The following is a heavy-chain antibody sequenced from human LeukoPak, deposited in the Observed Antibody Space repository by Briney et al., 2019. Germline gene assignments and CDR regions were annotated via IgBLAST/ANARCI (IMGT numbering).Heavy chain of an antibody. V-gene: IGHV4-61*01. Sequence: PSGTLSLTCTVSGGSFSSGSYYWSWIRQPPGKGLEWIGYIYYSGSTNYNPSLKSRVTISVDTSKNQFSLKLSSVIAADTAMYYCARDKLVGYYYGMDVWGQGTTVTVSS. D-gene: IGHD2-2*01. J-gene: IGHJ6*02. CDR1: GGSFSSGSYY. CDR3: ARDKLVGYYYGMDV. CDR2: IYYSGST.